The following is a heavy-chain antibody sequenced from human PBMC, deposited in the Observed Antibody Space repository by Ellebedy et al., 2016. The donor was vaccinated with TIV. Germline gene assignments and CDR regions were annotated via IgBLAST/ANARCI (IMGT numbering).Heavy chain of an antibody. CDR1: GCSFTESY. CDR2: INPVSGGT. D-gene: IGHD1-26*01. J-gene: IGHJ4*02. Sequence: ASVKVSXXASGCSFTESYINWVRQAPGQGLEWMGWINPVSGGTNYAQKFQGRVSMTRDTPINTAYLELSSLTSDDTAVYYCASDLGGSPQEQWGQGTLVTVSS. V-gene: IGHV1-2*02. CDR3: ASDLGGSPQEQ.